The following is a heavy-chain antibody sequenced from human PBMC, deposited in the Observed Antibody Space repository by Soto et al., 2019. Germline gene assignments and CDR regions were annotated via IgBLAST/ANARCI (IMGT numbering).Heavy chain of an antibody. Sequence: ASVKVSCKASGYTFTGYYMHWVRQAPGQGLEWMGWINPNSGGTNYAQKFQGWVTMTRDTSISTAYMELSRLRSDGTAVYYCAREVTGVGYDYWGQGTLVTVSS. CDR3: AREVTGVGYDY. CDR2: INPNSGGT. D-gene: IGHD1-20*01. CDR1: GYTFTGYY. V-gene: IGHV1-2*04. J-gene: IGHJ4*02.